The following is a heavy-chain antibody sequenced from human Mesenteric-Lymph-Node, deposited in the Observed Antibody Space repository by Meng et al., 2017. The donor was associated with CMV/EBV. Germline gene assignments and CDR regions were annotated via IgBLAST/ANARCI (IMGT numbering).Heavy chain of an antibody. V-gene: IGHV3-30-3*01. CDR3: ARERYCSSTSCYGGFDY. Sequence: GESLKISCAASGFTFSSYAMHWVRQAPGKGLEWVAVISYDGSNKYYADSVKGRFTISRDNSKNTLYLQMNSLRAEDTAVYYCARERYCSSTSCYGGFDYWGQGTLVTVSS. J-gene: IGHJ4*02. CDR1: GFTFSSYA. D-gene: IGHD2-2*01. CDR2: ISYDGSNK.